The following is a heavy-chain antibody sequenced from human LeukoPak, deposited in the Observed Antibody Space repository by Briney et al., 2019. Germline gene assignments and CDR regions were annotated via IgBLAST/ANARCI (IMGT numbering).Heavy chain of an antibody. J-gene: IGHJ4*02. CDR1: GFTFSSYG. V-gene: IGHV3-30*02. CDR2: IRNDGSNK. D-gene: IGHD1-26*01. CDR3: AKGGGGSGSYFDY. Sequence: GGSLRLSCAASGFTFSSYGMHWVRQAPGKGLEWVAYIRNDGSNKYYADSVRDRFTISRDNSKNTFYLQMNSLRAEDTAVYYCAKGGGGSGSYFDYWGQGTLVTVSS.